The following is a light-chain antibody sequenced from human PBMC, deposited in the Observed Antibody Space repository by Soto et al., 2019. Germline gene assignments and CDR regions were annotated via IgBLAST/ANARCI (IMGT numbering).Light chain of an antibody. CDR2: AAS. CDR1: QSVTGF. J-gene: IGKJ1*01. Sequence: EIVLTQSPATLSLSPGDRATLSCRTSQSVTGFLAWYQHKPGQAPRLLIYAASSRATGIPARFSGSGSGTDFTLTISSLEPEESAVYYCQQRANWPPMWTLGQGNREEIK. V-gene: IGKV3-11*01. CDR3: QQRANWPPMWT.